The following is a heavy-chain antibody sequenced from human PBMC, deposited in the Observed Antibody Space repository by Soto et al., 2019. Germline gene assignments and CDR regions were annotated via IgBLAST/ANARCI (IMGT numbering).Heavy chain of an antibody. CDR2: INHSGST. V-gene: IGHV4-34*01. Sequence: QVQLQQWGAGLLKPSETLSLTCAVYGGSFSGYYWSWIRQPPGQGLEWIGEINHSGSTNYNPSLKGRVTISVDTAKNQFSLKLSSVTAADTAVYYCARGGQNGCYFLGWFDPWGQGTLVTVSS. CDR3: ARGGQNGCYFLGWFDP. CDR1: GGSFSGYY. J-gene: IGHJ5*02. D-gene: IGHD2-15*01.